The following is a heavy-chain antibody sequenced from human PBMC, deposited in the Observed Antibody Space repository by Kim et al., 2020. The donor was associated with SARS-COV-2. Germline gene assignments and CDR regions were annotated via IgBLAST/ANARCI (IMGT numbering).Heavy chain of an antibody. CDR3: ATTSTTVTLDY. J-gene: IGHJ4*02. V-gene: IGHV4-34*01. CDR2: INHSGST. Sequence: SETLSLTCAVYGGSFSGYYWSWIRQPPGKGLEWIGEINHSGSTNYNPSLKSRVTISVDTSKNQFSLKLSSVTAADTAVYYCATTSTTVTLDYWGQGTLVT. D-gene: IGHD4-17*01. CDR1: GGSFSGYY.